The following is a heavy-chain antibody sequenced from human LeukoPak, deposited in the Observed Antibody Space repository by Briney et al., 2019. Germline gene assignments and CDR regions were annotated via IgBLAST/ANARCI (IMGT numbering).Heavy chain of an antibody. CDR1: GFTFSSYW. Sequence: GGSLRLSCAASGFTFSSYWMHWVRQAPGKGLEWVANIKQDGSEKYYVDSVKGRFTISRDNTKNSLYLQMNSLRAEDTAVYYCARFWYGSGSYRVFDYWGQGTLVTVSS. CDR2: IKQDGSEK. CDR3: ARFWYGSGSYRVFDY. V-gene: IGHV3-7*04. D-gene: IGHD3-10*01. J-gene: IGHJ4*02.